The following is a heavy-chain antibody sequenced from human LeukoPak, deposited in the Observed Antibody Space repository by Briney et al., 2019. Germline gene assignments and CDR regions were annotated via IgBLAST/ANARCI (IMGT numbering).Heavy chain of an antibody. Sequence: SETLSLTCTVSGGSISSSSYYWGWIRQPPGKGLEWIGSIYYSGSTYYNPSLKSRVTISVDTSKNQFSLKLSSVTAADTAVYYCGRRYCSSTSCYGRAPDAFDIWGQGTMVTVSS. CDR1: GGSISSSSYY. CDR2: IYYSGST. D-gene: IGHD2-2*01. CDR3: GRRYCSSTSCYGRAPDAFDI. V-gene: IGHV4-39*01. J-gene: IGHJ3*02.